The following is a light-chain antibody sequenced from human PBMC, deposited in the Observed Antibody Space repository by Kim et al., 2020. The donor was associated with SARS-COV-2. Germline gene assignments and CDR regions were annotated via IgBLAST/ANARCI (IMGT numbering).Light chain of an antibody. V-gene: IGKV3-20*01. CDR3: QQHGTT. CDR1: QTIPSRQ. CDR2: GTS. Sequence: LSLSPGESATLSCRASQTIPSRQLAWYQQRPGQAPRLLIYGTSSRATGIPDRFSGSGSGTDFTLTIARLEPEDFAVYYCQQHGTTFGQGTKVDIK. J-gene: IGKJ1*01.